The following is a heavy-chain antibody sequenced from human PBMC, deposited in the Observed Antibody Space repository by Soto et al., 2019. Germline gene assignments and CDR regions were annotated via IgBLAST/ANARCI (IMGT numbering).Heavy chain of an antibody. V-gene: IGHV4-59*01. D-gene: IGHD3-22*01. CDR1: GGSISSYY. CDR3: ARDAGSSGYYHYYYGMDV. Sequence: SETLSLTCTVSGGSISSYYWSWIRQPPGKGLEWIGYIYYSGSTNYNPSLKSRVTISVDTSKNQFSLKLSSVTAADTAVYYCARDAGSSGYYHYYYGMDVWGQGTTVTVSS. CDR2: IYYSGST. J-gene: IGHJ6*02.